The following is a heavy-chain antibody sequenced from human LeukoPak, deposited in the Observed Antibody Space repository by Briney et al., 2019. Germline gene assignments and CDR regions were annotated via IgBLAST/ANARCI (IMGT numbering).Heavy chain of an antibody. CDR1: GDTFSYHS. Sequence: ASVKVSCKTFGDTFSYHSISWVRQAPGQGLQWLGGIIPHVGSPRYTEWLQDRITITADESTTTAYLELSSLRSDDTAVYYCARGGLVYDFLSGYYAPGLEYFHHWGQGSLVTVSS. J-gene: IGHJ1*01. CDR3: ARGGLVYDFLSGYYAPGLEYFHH. V-gene: IGHV1-69*13. CDR2: IIPHVGSP. D-gene: IGHD3/OR15-3a*01.